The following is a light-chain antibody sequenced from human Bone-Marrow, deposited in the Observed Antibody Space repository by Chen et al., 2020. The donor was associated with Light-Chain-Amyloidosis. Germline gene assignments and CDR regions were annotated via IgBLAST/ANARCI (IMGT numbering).Light chain of an antibody. CDR1: SSDVGGDNH. CDR2: EVT. Sequence: QSALTQPASVSGSPGQSITISCTGTSSDVGGDNHVSWYQQHPDKAPKLMIYEVTNRPSWVPDRFSGSKSDNTACLTISGLQTEDEADYVCSSYTITNTLVFGSGTRVTVL. V-gene: IGLV2-14*01. J-gene: IGLJ1*01. CDR3: SSYTITNTLV.